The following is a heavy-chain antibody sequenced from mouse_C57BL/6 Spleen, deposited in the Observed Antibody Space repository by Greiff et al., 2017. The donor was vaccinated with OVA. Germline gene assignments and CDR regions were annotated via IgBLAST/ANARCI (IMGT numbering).Heavy chain of an antibody. J-gene: IGHJ3*01. V-gene: IGHV2-2*01. CDR2: IWSGGST. Sequence: VMLVESGPGLVQPSQSLSITCTVSGFSLTSYGVHWVRQSPGKGLEWLGVIWSGGSTDYNAAFISRLSISKDNSKSQVFFKMNSLQADDTAIYYCARDYDYDVSWFAYWGQGTLVTVSA. D-gene: IGHD2-4*01. CDR3: ARDYDYDVSWFAY. CDR1: GFSLTSYG.